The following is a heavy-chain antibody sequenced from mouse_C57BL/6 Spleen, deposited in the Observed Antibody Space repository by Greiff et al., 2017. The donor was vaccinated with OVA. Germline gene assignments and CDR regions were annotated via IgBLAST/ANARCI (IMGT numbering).Heavy chain of an antibody. Sequence: EVQLQQSGPELLKPGASVKISCKASGYTFTDYYMNWVKQSHGKSLEWIGDINPNNGGTSYNQKFKGKATLTVDKSSSTAYMELRSLTSEDSAVYYCARSGYAMDDWGQGTSVTVSS. CDR3: ARSGYAMDD. V-gene: IGHV1-26*01. D-gene: IGHD3-1*01. CDR2: INPNNGGT. J-gene: IGHJ4*01. CDR1: GYTFTDYY.